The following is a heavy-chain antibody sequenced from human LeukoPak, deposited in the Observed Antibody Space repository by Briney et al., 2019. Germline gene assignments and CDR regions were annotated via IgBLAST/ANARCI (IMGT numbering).Heavy chain of an antibody. CDR2: IYYSGST. V-gene: IGHV4-59*01. Sequence: PSETLSLTCTVSGGSISIYYWSWIRQPPGKGLEWIGYIYYSGSTNYNPSLKSRVTISVDTSKNQFSLKLSSVTAADTAVYYCARAPGQQLVHGGFDYWGQGTLVTVSS. CDR3: ARAPGQQLVHGGFDY. CDR1: GGSISIYY. J-gene: IGHJ4*02. D-gene: IGHD6-13*01.